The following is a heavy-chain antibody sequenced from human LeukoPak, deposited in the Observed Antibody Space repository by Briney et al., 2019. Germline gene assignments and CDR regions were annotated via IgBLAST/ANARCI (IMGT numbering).Heavy chain of an antibody. J-gene: IGHJ4*02. V-gene: IGHV3-74*01. D-gene: IGHD6-13*01. CDR2: INSDGSST. Sequence: PGRSLRLSCAASGFTFSSYWMHWVRQAPGKGLVCVSRINSDGSSTSYANSVKGRSTISRDNAKNSLYLQMNSLRVEDTAVYFCARDPGSTLYPDYWGQATLVTVSS. CDR3: ARDPGSTLYPDY. CDR1: GFTFSSYW.